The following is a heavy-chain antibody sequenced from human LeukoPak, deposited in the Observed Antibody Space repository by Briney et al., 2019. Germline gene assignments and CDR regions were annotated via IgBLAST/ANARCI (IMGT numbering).Heavy chain of an antibody. CDR1: GGSISSSSYY. D-gene: IGHD3-3*01. CDR2: LYYSGST. V-gene: IGHV4-39*01. J-gene: IGHJ2*01. Sequence: SETLSLTCSASGGSISSSSYYWGWIRQPPGKGLEWIGSLYYSGSTYTNPSLKSRVTISVDTSKNQFSLKVTSVTAADTAVYYCARSIFGVLYWYFDLWGRGTLVTVSS. CDR3: ARSIFGVLYWYFDL.